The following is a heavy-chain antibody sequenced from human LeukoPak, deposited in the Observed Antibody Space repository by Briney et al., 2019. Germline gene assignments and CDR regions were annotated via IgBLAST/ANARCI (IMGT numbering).Heavy chain of an antibody. V-gene: IGHV4-34*01. CDR2: INHRGSI. CDR3: ARQGGRPKYYGSGSYCNGRYYFDY. J-gene: IGHJ4*02. CDR1: GESFSGYY. Sequence: KPSETLSLTCAVYGESFSGYYWSWIRQPPGKGLEWIGEINHRGSINYNPSLKSRVTLSVDTSKNQFSLKLSSVTAADMAVYYCARQGGRPKYYGSGSYCNGRYYFDYWGQGTLVIVSS. D-gene: IGHD3-10*01.